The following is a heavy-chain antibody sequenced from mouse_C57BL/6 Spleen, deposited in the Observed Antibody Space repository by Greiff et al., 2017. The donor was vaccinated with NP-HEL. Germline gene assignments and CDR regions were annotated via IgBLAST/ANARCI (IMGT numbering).Heavy chain of an antibody. J-gene: IGHJ2*01. V-gene: IGHV1-15*01. Sequence: QVQLQQSGAELVRPGASVTLSCKASGYTFTDYEMHWVKQTPVHGLEWIGAIDPETGGPAYNQKFKGKAILTADKSSSTAYMELRSLTSEDSAVYYCTRPFYYDYDRGFDYWGQGTTLTVSS. CDR1: GYTFTDYE. CDR2: IDPETGGP. D-gene: IGHD2-4*01. CDR3: TRPFYYDYDRGFDY.